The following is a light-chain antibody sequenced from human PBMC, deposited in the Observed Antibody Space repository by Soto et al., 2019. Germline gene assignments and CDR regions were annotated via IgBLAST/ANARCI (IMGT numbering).Light chain of an antibody. CDR2: DAS. V-gene: IGKV3-11*01. J-gene: IGKJ4*01. CDR3: QQRSNWLT. Sequence: EIVLTHSPATLSLSPGEIATLSCGASQSVSSYLAWYQQKPGQAPRLLIYDASNRATGIPARFSGSGSGTDFTLTISSLEPEDFAVYYCQQRSNWLTFGGGTKVDIK. CDR1: QSVSSY.